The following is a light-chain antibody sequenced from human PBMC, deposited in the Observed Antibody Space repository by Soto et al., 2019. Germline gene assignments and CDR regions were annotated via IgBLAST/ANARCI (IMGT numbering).Light chain of an antibody. J-gene: IGLJ1*01. V-gene: IGLV2-14*01. CDR2: GVT. CDR3: SSYTSGSSHYV. CDR1: SSDVGAYYS. Sequence: QSALTQPASVSGSPGQSITISCTGTSSDVGAYYSVSWYQHHPGKAPKLIIYGVTNRPSGVSNRFSGSKSGNTASLTISGLQAEDEADYHCSSYTSGSSHYVFGTGT.